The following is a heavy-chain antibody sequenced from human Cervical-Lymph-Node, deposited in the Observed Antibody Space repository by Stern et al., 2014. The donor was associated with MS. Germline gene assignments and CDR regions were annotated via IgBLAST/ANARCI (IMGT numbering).Heavy chain of an antibody. V-gene: IGHV5-51*01. J-gene: IGHJ4*02. CDR3: ARQTTAWASDV. CDR2: IYPGDSAT. CDR1: GYKFSIYW. Sequence: EVQLVESGAELIRPGESLKISCKGSGYKFSIYWIAWVRQMPGQGMEWMAIIYPGDSATSYSPSFQGQVTMSADKSTSTAYLQWSSLNAADTAMYFCARQTTAWASDVWGQGTLVTVSS. D-gene: IGHD1-14*01.